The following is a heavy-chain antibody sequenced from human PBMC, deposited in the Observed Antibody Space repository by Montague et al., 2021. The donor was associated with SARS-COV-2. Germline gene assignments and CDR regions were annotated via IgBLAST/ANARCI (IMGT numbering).Heavy chain of an antibody. CDR1: GGSISSSSYY. D-gene: IGHD1-20*01. CDR2: IYYSGST. J-gene: IGHJ6*02. V-gene: IGHV4-39*01. Sequence: SETLSLTCTVSGGSISSSSYYWGWIRQPPGKGLEWIGSIYYSGSTYYNPSLKSRVTISVDTSENQFSLKLSSVTAADTAVYYCARRVTGTTVHYYYCGMDVWGQGTTVTVSS. CDR3: ARRVTGTTVHYYYCGMDV.